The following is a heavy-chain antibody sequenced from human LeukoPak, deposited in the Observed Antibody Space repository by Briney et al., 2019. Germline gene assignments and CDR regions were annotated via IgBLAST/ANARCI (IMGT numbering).Heavy chain of an antibody. V-gene: IGHV3-20*04. CDR3: AKAWGYYDSSGYYYDY. Sequence: PGGSLRLSCAASGFTFSSYWMHWVRQAPGKGLEWVSGINWNGGSTGYADSVKGRFTISRDNAKNSLYLQMNSLRAEDTALYYCAKAWGYYDSSGYYYDYWGQGTLVTVSS. D-gene: IGHD3-22*01. CDR1: GFTFSSYW. CDR2: INWNGGST. J-gene: IGHJ4*02.